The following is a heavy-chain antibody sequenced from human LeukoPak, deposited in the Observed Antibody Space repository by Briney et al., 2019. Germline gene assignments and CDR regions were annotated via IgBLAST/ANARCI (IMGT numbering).Heavy chain of an antibody. D-gene: IGHD3-10*01. CDR1: GFTFSSYW. CDR2: IKQDGSEK. V-gene: IGHV3-7*01. Sequence: PGGSLRLSCAASGFTFSSYWMHWVRQAPGKGLEWVANIKQDGSEKYYVDSVKGRFTISRDNAKNSLYLQMNSLRAEDTAVYYCARDQLLWFGTFDYWGQGTLVTVSS. J-gene: IGHJ4*02. CDR3: ARDQLLWFGTFDY.